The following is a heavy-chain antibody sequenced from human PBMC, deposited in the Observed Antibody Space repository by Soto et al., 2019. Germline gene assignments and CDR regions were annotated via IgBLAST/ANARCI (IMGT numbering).Heavy chain of an antibody. V-gene: IGHV3-66*01. J-gene: IGHJ3*02. Sequence: EVQLVESGGGLVQPGGSLRVSCAASGFTVSSNYMTWVRQAPGKGLEWVSVIYSGGSTYHADSVKGRFTISRDNSKNTLYLQMNSLRAEDTAMYYCATGGYIDAFDIWGQGTMVTVSS. CDR3: ATGGYIDAFDI. CDR1: GFTVSSNY. CDR2: IYSGGST. D-gene: IGHD5-12*01.